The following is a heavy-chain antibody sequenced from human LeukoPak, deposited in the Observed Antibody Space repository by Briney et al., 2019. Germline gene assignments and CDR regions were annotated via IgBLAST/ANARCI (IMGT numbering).Heavy chain of an antibody. CDR3: ARDVELNSGYDY. J-gene: IGHJ4*02. D-gene: IGHD5-12*01. CDR2: INPNSGGT. Sequence: ASVKVSCKASGGSFSTYAFSWVRQAPGPGLEWMGWINPNSGGTNYAQKFQGWVTMTRDTSISTAYMELSRLRSDDTAVYYCARDVELNSGYDYWGQGTLVTVSS. CDR1: GGSFSTYA. V-gene: IGHV1-2*04.